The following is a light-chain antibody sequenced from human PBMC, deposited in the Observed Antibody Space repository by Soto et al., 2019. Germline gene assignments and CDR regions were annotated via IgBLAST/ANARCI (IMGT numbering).Light chain of an antibody. V-gene: IGLV2-14*01. CDR2: EVS. CDR3: SSYTSSSILPYV. J-gene: IGLJ1*01. Sequence: QSVLTQPASVSGSPGQSITISCTGTSTDVGGYNYVSWYQQHPGEAPKLMIFEVSNRPSGVSNRFSGSKSGNTASLTISGLQAEDEADYYRSSYTSSSILPYVFGTGTKVTVL. CDR1: STDVGGYNY.